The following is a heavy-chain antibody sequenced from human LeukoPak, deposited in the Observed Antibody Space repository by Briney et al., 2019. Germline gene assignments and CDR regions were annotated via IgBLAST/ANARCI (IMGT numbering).Heavy chain of an antibody. CDR1: GLTFSNFP. CDR2: ISYDGNTK. J-gene: IGHJ3*02. CDR3: AREAIGTTKSDDAFDI. Sequence: GSLRLSCAATGLTFSNFPMHWVRQAPGKGLEWVAAISYDGNTKYYADSVKGRFAITRDNSKNTLFLQMNSLRGEDTAVYYCAREAIGTTKSDDAFDIWGQGTMVTVSS. D-gene: IGHD1-1*01. V-gene: IGHV3-30*09.